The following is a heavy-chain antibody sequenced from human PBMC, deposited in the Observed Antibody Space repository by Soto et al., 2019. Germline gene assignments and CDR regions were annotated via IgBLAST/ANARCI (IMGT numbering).Heavy chain of an antibody. V-gene: IGHV4-30-4*01. J-gene: IGHJ4*02. D-gene: IGHD2-8*01. CDR2: ISHSETT. CDR1: GSYITSGDYQ. CDR3: AGFGVGDRDDK. Sequence: QVRLQESGPGLVKASQTLSLTCSVSGSYITSGDYQWTWIRQAPGKGLEWVGYISHSETTYYSPALKNRIIIASDFSMNQFSLRLNSVTAADTAVYFCAGFGVGDRDDKWGQGTLVTVSS.